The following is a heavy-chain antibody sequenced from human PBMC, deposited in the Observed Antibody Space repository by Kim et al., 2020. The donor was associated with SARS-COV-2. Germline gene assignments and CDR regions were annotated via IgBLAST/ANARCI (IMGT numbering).Heavy chain of an antibody. CDR2: IWYDGSNK. CDR1: GFTFSSYG. CDR3: ARDPSPFPYWYFDL. D-gene: IGHD2-2*01. V-gene: IGHV3-33*08. J-gene: IGHJ2*01. Sequence: GGSLRLSCAASGFTFSSYGMHWVRQAPGKGLEWVAVIWYDGSNKYYADSVKGRFTISRDNSKNTLYLQMNSLRAEDTAVYYCARDPSPFPYWYFDLWGRGTLVTVSS.